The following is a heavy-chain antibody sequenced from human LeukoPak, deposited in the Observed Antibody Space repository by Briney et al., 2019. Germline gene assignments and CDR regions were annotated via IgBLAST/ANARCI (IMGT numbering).Heavy chain of an antibody. CDR2: ISSSGSTI. D-gene: IGHD2-2*01. J-gene: IGHJ4*02. CDR1: GFTFSSYE. V-gene: IGHV3-48*03. Sequence: GGSLRLSCAASGFTFSSYEMNWVRQAPGRGLEWVSYISSSGSTIYYADSVKGRFTISRDNAKNSLYLQMNSLRAEATAVYYCARDCYGGDDYWGQGTLVTVSS. CDR3: ARDCYGGDDY.